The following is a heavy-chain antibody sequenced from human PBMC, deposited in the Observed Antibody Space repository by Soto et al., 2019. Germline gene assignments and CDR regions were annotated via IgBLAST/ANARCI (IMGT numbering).Heavy chain of an antibody. D-gene: IGHD3-16*01. CDR2: ISSSSSYT. Sequence: GGSLRLSCAASGFTFSDYYMSWIRQAPGKGLEWVSYISSSSSYTNYADSVKGRFTISRDNAKNSLYLQMSSLRAEDTAVYYCARDLMTRGPYYYGMDVWGQGTTVTVSS. CDR3: ARDLMTRGPYYYGMDV. V-gene: IGHV3-11*06. CDR1: GFTFSDYY. J-gene: IGHJ6*02.